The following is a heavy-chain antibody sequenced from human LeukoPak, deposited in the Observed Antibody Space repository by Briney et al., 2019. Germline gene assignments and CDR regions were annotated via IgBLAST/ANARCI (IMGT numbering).Heavy chain of an antibody. J-gene: IGHJ4*02. V-gene: IGHV3-21*04. CDR1: GFTFSSYS. CDR3: AKDPTMIVVVIPDY. D-gene: IGHD3-22*01. CDR2: ISSSSSYI. Sequence: PGGSLRLSCAASGFTFSSYSMNWVRQAPGKGLEWVSSISSSSSYIYYADSVKGRFTISRDNAKNSLYLQMNSLRAEDTAVYYCAKDPTMIVVVIPDYWGQGTLVTVSS.